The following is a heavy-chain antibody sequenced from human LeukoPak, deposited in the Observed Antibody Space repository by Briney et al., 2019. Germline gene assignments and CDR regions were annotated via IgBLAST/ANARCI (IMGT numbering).Heavy chain of an antibody. CDR2: ISSYNGNT. V-gene: IGHV1-18*01. D-gene: IGHD5-24*01. J-gene: IGHJ4*02. Sequence: GASVKFSCKASGYTFTSYGISWVRQAPGQGLEWMGWISSYNGNTNYAQKLQGRVTITTDTSTSTAYMELRSLRSDDTAVYYCARDLREMATTPFDYCGQGTLVTVSS. CDR1: GYTFTSYG. CDR3: ARDLREMATTPFDY.